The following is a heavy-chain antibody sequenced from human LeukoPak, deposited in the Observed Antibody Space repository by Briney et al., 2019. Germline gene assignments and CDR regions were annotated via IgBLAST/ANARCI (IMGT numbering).Heavy chain of an antibody. V-gene: IGHV3-43*02. D-gene: IGHD3-10*01. CDR2: ISGDGGRT. J-gene: IGHJ4*02. CDR1: GITFDKYV. CDR3: AKVVVYGSGTEDY. Sequence: QPGGSLRLSCAASGITFDKYVMNWVRQAPGKGLEWVAVISGDGGRTYYADSVKGRFIISRDNSKNSLYLQMNSPRTEDTAFYYCAKVVVYGSGTEDYWGQGTLVTVSS.